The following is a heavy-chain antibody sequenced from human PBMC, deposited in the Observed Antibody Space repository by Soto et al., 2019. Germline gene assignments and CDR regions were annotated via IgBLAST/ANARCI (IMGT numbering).Heavy chain of an antibody. CDR1: GLTFSSYG. Sequence: SLRLSCAAPGLTFSSYGMHWVRQAPGKGLEWVAVISYDGSNKYYADSVKGRFTISGDNSKNTLYLQMNSLRAEDTAVYYCAKDRQDQSLDYWGQGTLVTVSS. D-gene: IGHD2-15*01. J-gene: IGHJ4*02. V-gene: IGHV3-30*18. CDR3: AKDRQDQSLDY. CDR2: ISYDGSNK.